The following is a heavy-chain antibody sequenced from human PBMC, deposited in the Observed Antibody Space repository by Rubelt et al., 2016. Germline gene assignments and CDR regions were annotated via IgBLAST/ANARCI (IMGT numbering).Heavy chain of an antibody. CDR1: GGSISSYY. D-gene: IGHD2-15*01. J-gene: IGHJ5*02. CDR2: IYYSGST. Sequence: QVQLQESGPGLVKPSETLSLTCTVSGGSISSYYWSWIRQPPGKGLEWIGYIYYSGSTNYNPSLKCRVTISVDTSKNQFSLKLSSVTAADTAVYYCARVMVAAAYNWFDPWGQGTLVTVSS. V-gene: IGHV4-59*01. CDR3: ARVMVAAAYNWFDP.